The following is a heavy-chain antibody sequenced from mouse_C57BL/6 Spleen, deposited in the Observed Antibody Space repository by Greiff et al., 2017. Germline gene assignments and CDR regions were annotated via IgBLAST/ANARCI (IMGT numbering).Heavy chain of an antibody. Sequence: EVKLVESGGDLVKPGGSLKLSCAASGFTFSSYGMSWARQTPDKRLEWVATISSGGSYTYYPDSVKGRFTISRDNAKNTLYLQMISLKSEDTAMYYCARLYGSSWYAMDYWGQGTSVTVSS. D-gene: IGHD1-1*01. CDR1: GFTFSSYG. V-gene: IGHV5-6*01. CDR3: ARLYGSSWYAMDY. J-gene: IGHJ4*01. CDR2: ISSGGSYT.